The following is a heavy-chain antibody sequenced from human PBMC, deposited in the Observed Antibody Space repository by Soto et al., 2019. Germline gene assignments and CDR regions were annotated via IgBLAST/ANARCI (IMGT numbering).Heavy chain of an antibody. Sequence: SETLSLTCTVSGGSISSYYWSWIRQPPGKGLEWIGYIYYSGSTNYNPSLKSRVTISVDTSKNQFSLKLSSVTAADTAVYYCAGGPSSSRIDYWGQGTLVTVSS. D-gene: IGHD6-6*01. CDR1: GGSISSYY. J-gene: IGHJ4*02. V-gene: IGHV4-59*08. CDR3: AGGPSSSRIDY. CDR2: IYYSGST.